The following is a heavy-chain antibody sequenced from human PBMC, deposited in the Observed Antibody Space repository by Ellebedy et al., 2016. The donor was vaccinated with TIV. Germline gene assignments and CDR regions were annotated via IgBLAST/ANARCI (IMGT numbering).Heavy chain of an antibody. CDR1: AFTFDNYN. CDR2: ISSSSSSI. J-gene: IGHJ6*02. Sequence: GESLKISCAASAFTFDNYNMNWVRQAPGKGLEWVSYISSSSSSIFYADSVQGRFTISRDNAKNSLYLQMNSLRAEDTAVYYCAREGYCSISSCFYCYGMDVWGQGTTVTVSS. V-gene: IGHV3-48*04. CDR3: AREGYCSISSCFYCYGMDV. D-gene: IGHD2-2*01.